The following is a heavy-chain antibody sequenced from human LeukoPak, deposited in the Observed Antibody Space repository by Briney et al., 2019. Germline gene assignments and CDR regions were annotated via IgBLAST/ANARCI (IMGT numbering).Heavy chain of an antibody. D-gene: IGHD3-22*01. CDR1: GGSISSYY. J-gene: IGHJ1*01. CDR3: AREWRDSSGFYYIYFQH. CDR2: IYSSGTT. Sequence: SETLSLTCTVSGGSISSYYWSWIRRPDGKGLEWIGRIYSSGTTNYNPSLKTRVTMSVETSKNQFSLKLRSVTAADTAVYYCAREWRDSSGFYYIYFQHWGQGTLVTVSS. V-gene: IGHV4-4*07.